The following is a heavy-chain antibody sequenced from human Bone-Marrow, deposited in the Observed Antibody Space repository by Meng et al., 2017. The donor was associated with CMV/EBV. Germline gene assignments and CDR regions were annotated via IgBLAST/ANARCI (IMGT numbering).Heavy chain of an antibody. D-gene: IGHD1-1*01. Sequence: GSLKLSCAASGFIFSSYGIHWVRQAPGKGLEWVAFIRYDGSNTYYTDSVKGRFTISRDDSKNTLYQQMNSLRDEDTAIYYGARGFTRSEGQYNPVDYWGRGTRVTVSS. J-gene: IGHJ4*02. CDR3: ARGFTRSEGQYNPVDY. V-gene: IGHV3-30*02. CDR1: GFIFSSYG. CDR2: IRYDGSNT.